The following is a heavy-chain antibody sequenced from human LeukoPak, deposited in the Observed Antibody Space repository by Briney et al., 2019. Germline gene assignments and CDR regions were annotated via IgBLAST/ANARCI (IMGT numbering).Heavy chain of an antibody. V-gene: IGHV3-7*04. CDR3: TRVDFRDISWFYDY. CDR1: GFRFSAYW. D-gene: IGHD6-13*01. J-gene: IGHJ4*02. CDR2: IDQDGSQK. Sequence: GGSLRLSCAASGFRFSAYWMGWVRQAPGRGLEWVANIDQDGSQKPYVDSVKGRFIISRDNTKNSLYLQVNSLRADDTALYYCTRVDFRDISWFYDYWGQGTLVTVSS.